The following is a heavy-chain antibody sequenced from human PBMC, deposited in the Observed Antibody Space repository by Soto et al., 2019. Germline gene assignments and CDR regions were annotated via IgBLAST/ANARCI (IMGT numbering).Heavy chain of an antibody. CDR2: NYWDDDK. CDR1: GFSLSTSGVG. D-gene: IGHD6-6*01. J-gene: IGHJ4*02. Sequence: QITLKESGPTLVKPTQTLTLTCTFTGFSLSTSGVGVGWIRQPPGKALEWVALNYWDDDKRDSPSLKSSLTITKDTSKNPVVLTMTNMDPVDTATYYCAHSPYTSSSYYFDYWGQGTLVTVSS. V-gene: IGHV2-5*02. CDR3: AHSPYTSSSYYFDY.